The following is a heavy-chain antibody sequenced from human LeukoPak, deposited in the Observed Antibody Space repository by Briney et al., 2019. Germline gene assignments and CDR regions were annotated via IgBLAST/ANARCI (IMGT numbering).Heavy chain of an antibody. CDR2: IKQDGSEK. D-gene: IGHD2-2*02. J-gene: IGHJ6*03. CDR1: GFTFSSYW. CDR3: ARVHIVVVPAAINYYYYYMDV. Sequence: GGSLRLSCAASGFTFSSYWMSWVRQAPGKGLEWVANIKQDGSEKYYVDSVKGRFTISRDNAKNSLYLQMNSLRAEDTAVYYCARVHIVVVPAAINYYYYYMDVWGKGTTVTVSS. V-gene: IGHV3-7*01.